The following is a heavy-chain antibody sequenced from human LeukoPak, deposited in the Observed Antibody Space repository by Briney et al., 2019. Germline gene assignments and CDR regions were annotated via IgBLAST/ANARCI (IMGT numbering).Heavy chain of an antibody. CDR2: ISAYNGNT. V-gene: IGHV1-18*01. Sequence: ASVKVSCKASGYTFTSYAMNWVRQAPGQGLEWMGWISAYNGNTNYAQKLQGRVTMTTDTSTSTAYMEPSRLRSDDTAVYYCARGSFIAAADLYYFDYWGQGTLVTVSS. J-gene: IGHJ4*02. CDR1: GYTFTSYA. D-gene: IGHD6-13*01. CDR3: ARGSFIAAADLYYFDY.